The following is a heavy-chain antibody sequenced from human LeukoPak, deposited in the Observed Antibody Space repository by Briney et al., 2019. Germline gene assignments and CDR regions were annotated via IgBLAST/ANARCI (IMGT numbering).Heavy chain of an antibody. D-gene: IGHD2-15*01. CDR3: ARGLLKPYCSGGSCPHGMDV. CDR2: IIPIFGTA. J-gene: IGHJ6*02. Sequence: GASVKVSCKASGGTFSSYAISWVRQAPGQGLEWMGGIIPIFGTANYAQKLQGRVTMTTDTSTSTAYMELRSLRSDDTAVYYRARGLLKPYCSGGSCPHGMDVWGQGTTVTVSS. V-gene: IGHV1-69*05. CDR1: GGTFSSYA.